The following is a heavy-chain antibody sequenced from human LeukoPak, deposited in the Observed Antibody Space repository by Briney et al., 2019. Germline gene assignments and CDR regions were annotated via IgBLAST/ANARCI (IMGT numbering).Heavy chain of an antibody. J-gene: IGHJ5*02. CDR2: IYYSGST. D-gene: IGHD6-19*01. V-gene: IGHV4-39*07. Sequence: SETLSLTCTVSGGSISSYYWGWIRQPPGKGLEWIGSIYYSGSTYYNPSLKSRVTISVDTSKNQFSLKLNSVTAADTAVYYCARDSSGWYRWFDPWGQGTLVTVSS. CDR1: GGSISSYY. CDR3: ARDSSGWYRWFDP.